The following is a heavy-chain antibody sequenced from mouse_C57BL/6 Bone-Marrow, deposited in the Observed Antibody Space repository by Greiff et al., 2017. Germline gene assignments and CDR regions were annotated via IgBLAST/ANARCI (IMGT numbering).Heavy chain of an antibody. CDR3: ARPYYSNYWYFDV. J-gene: IGHJ1*03. D-gene: IGHD2-5*01. Sequence: VQLQQPGAELVKPGASVKMSCKASGYTFTSYWITWVKQRPGQGLEWIGDIYPGSGSTNYNEKFKSKVTLTVDTSSSTAYMQLSSLTSEDSAVFYCARPYYSNYWYFDVWGTGTTVTVSS. CDR1: GYTFTSYW. CDR2: IYPGSGST. V-gene: IGHV1-55*01.